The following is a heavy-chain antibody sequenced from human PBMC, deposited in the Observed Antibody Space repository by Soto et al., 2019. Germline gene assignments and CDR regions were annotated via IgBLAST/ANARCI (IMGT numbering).Heavy chain of an antibody. D-gene: IGHD3-22*01. CDR1: WGTFSNYA. V-gene: IGHV1-69*13. Sequence: SVKVSFKASWGTFSNYAISWVRQAPGQGLEWLGVIIPIFGTTHYAQKFQGRLTITAVQSTGIAYMELSSLRSEDTALYYCAKEREALPGEFDSNGYYDYWGQGSLVTVSS. J-gene: IGHJ4*02. CDR3: AKEREALPGEFDSNGYYDY. CDR2: IIPIFGTT.